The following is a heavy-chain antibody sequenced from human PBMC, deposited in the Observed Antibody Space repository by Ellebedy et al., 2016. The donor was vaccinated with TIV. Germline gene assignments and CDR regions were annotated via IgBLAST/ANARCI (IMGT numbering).Heavy chain of an antibody. V-gene: IGHV3-23*01. D-gene: IGHD2-8*02. CDR2: ITRDATNT. Sequence: PGGSLRLSCAASGFTFYDCAMAWVRQAPGKGLEWVSTITRDATNTYYADSVKGRFTISRDNSRNTLHLQLNSLRAEDTAIYYCVKDMYCASLWYFDFWGQGTKVTVSS. J-gene: IGHJ4*02. CDR3: VKDMYCASLWYFDF. CDR1: GFTFYDCA.